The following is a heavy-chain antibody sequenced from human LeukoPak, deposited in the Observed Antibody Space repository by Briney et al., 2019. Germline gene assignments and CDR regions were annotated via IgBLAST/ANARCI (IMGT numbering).Heavy chain of an antibody. CDR1: GFPFSSFW. CDR3: ARDLNYFDY. CDR2: IKQDGSEK. Sequence: GSLRLSFAASGFPFSSFWMTWVRQAPGKGLEWVANIKQDGSEKYYVDSVRGRFTISRDNATNSLYLQMNSLRAEDTAVYYCARDLNYFDYWGQGTLVTVSS. J-gene: IGHJ4*02. V-gene: IGHV3-7*01.